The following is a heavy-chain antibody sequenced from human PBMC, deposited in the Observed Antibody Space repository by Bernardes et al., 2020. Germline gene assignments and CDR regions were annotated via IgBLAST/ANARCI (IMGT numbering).Heavy chain of an antibody. J-gene: IGHJ5*02. V-gene: IGHV4-59*08. CDR1: GGSISSYY. D-gene: IGHD3-16*02. Sequence: SKTLSVTCTVSGGSISSYYWNWIRQPPGKGLEWIGYIYYSGSTNYNPSLKSRLTISVDTSKNQFSLKLSSVTAADTAVYYCARGTSSFPRWFDPWGQGTLVTVSS. CDR3: ARGTSSFPRWFDP. CDR2: IYYSGST.